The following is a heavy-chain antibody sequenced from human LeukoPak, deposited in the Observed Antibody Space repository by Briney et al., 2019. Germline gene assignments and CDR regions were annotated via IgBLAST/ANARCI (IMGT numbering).Heavy chain of an antibody. CDR1: GFTFTNYA. Sequence: GGSLRLSCAASGFTFTNYAMSWVRQAPGKGLEWVSGISGSGDNTYYADSVKGRFTISRENAKNSLYLQMNSLRAEDTAVYYCARASYQPFFDYWGQGTLVTVSS. CDR3: ARASYQPFFDY. D-gene: IGHD1-26*01. CDR2: ISGSGDNT. J-gene: IGHJ4*02. V-gene: IGHV3-23*01.